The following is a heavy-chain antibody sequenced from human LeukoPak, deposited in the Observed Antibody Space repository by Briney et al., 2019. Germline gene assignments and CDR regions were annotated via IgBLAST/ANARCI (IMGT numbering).Heavy chain of an antibody. Sequence: GGSLRLSCAASGLTFSSYGMNLVRQAPGKGLEWVSSISSSSSYIYYADSVKGRFTISRDNAKNSLYLQMNSLRAEDTAVYYCARDFRTTVTSDYWGQGTLVTVSS. CDR1: GLTFSSYG. J-gene: IGHJ4*02. D-gene: IGHD4-11*01. CDR2: ISSSSSYI. CDR3: ARDFRTTVTSDY. V-gene: IGHV3-21*01.